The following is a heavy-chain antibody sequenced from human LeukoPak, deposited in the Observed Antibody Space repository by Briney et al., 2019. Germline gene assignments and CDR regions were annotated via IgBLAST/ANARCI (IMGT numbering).Heavy chain of an antibody. Sequence: GWSLRLSCAASVFTFSSYSMNWLRQAPGKGLAWVSYISSSSSTIYYADSVQGRFTISRDNAKNSLYLQMNSLRAEDTAVYYCARIHSSSWYGESGYGMDVWGQGTTVTVSS. V-gene: IGHV3-48*01. CDR3: ARIHSSSWYGESGYGMDV. CDR2: ISSSSSTI. CDR1: VFTFSSYS. D-gene: IGHD6-13*01. J-gene: IGHJ6*02.